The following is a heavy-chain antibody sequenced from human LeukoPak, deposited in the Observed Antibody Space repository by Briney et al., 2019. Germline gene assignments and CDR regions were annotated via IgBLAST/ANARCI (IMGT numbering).Heavy chain of an antibody. J-gene: IGHJ4*02. Sequence: SETLSLTCTVSGGSISSSSYYWGWIRQPPGKGLEWIGSIYYSGSTYYNPSLKSRVTISVDTSKNQFSLKLSSVTAADTAVYCCARGRYFDWLPYYFDYWGQGTLVTVSS. CDR2: IYYSGST. D-gene: IGHD3-9*01. V-gene: IGHV4-39*07. CDR3: ARGRYFDWLPYYFDY. CDR1: GGSISSSSYY.